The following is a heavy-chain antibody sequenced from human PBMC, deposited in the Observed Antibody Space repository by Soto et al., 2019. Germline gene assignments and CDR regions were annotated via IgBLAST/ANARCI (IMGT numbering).Heavy chain of an antibody. CDR1: GYTFTDFY. Sequence: QEQLVQSGTEVKKPGASVTVSCKSSGYTFTDFYLHWLRQAPGQGLEWVGWINPKTGDTKSSQKFQGRVTMSRDTSVSTANIDLTSLPSDDTAMYYCAPGTNGTTGWYHPGGQGTRVTVSS. V-gene: IGHV1-2*02. J-gene: IGHJ5*02. CDR3: APGTNGTTGWYHP. CDR2: INPKTGDT. D-gene: IGHD1-1*01.